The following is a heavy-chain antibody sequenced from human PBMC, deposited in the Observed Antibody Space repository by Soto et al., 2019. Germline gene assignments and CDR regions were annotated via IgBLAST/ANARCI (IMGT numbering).Heavy chain of an antibody. CDR3: ARENGLETYYYDSSAPGI. D-gene: IGHD3-22*01. CDR2: IYYSGST. J-gene: IGHJ3*02. CDR1: GGSISSGGYY. Sequence: SETLSLTCTVSGGSISSGGYYWSWIRQHPGKGLEWLGYIYYSGSTYYNPPLKSRVTISVDTSKKQFSLKLSSVTAADTAVYYCARENGLETYYYDSSAPGIWGQGTMVTVSS. V-gene: IGHV4-31*03.